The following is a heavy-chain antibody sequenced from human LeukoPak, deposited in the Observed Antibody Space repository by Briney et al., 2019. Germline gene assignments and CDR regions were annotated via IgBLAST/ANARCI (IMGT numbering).Heavy chain of an antibody. J-gene: IGHJ6*02. D-gene: IGHD2-21*01. CDR2: IIPIFGTA. Sequence: SVKVSCKASGGTFSSYAISWVRQAPGQGLEWMGGIIPIFGTANYAQKFQGRVTITADESTSTAYMELSSLRSEDTAVYYCARDRVGIPSYYYYGMDVWGQGTTVTVSS. CDR1: GGTFSSYA. CDR3: ARDRVGIPSYYYYGMDV. V-gene: IGHV1-69*01.